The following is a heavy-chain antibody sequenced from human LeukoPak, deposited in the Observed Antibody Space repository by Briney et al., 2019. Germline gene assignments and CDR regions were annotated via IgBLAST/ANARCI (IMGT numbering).Heavy chain of an antibody. J-gene: IGHJ4*02. D-gene: IGHD1-26*01. CDR3: VRDRVAGPTSLDF. CDR2: IKSDGTRT. V-gene: IGHV3-74*01. CDR1: GFTFSSHW. Sequence: GGSLGLSCAASGFTFSSHWMHWVRQVPGKGPVWVSRIKSDGTRTTYADSVKGRFTISRDNAKNTLYLQMTSLRVEDTAVYYCVRDRVAGPTSLDFWGRGTLVTVSS.